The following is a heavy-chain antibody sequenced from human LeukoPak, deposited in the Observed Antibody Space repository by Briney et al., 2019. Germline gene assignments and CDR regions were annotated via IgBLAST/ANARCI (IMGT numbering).Heavy chain of an antibody. V-gene: IGHV4-4*07. CDR3: ATYEQQLAFDN. D-gene: IGHD6-13*01. J-gene: IGHJ4*02. Sequence: PSETLSLTCTVSGGSITSDYWSWIRQPAGKGLEWIGRIYTSGSTHYNPSLKSRVTMSVDTSKKQFSLKLNSVTAADTAVYYCATYEQQLAFDNWGQGTPVTVSS. CDR1: GGSITSDY. CDR2: IYTSGST.